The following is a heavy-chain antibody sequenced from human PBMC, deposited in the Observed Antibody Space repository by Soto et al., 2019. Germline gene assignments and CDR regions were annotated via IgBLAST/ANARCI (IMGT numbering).Heavy chain of an antibody. CDR2: ISPSSSSI. J-gene: IGHJ4*02. CDR1: GFTFSSYS. D-gene: IGHD3-22*01. CDR3: ARVAYYYDSSGYFY. V-gene: IGHV3-48*01. Sequence: PGGSLRLSCAASGFTFSSYSMHWVRQAPGKGQEWVSYISPSSSSIYYADSVKGRFTISRDNAKNSLYLQMNSLRAEDTTVYYCARVAYYYDSSGYFYWGQGTLVTVSS.